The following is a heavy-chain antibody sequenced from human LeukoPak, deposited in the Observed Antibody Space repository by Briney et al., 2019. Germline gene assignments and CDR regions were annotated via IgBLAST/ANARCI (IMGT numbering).Heavy chain of an antibody. D-gene: IGHD3-16*02. CDR3: ARDKGYQHCFDY. Sequence: GGSLRLSCAASGFTFSSYAMSWVRQAPGKGLEWVSVIYSGGSTYYADSMKGRFTISRDNAKNSLYLQMNSLRAEDTAVYYCARDKGYQHCFDYWGQGILVTVSS. J-gene: IGHJ4*02. V-gene: IGHV3-66*01. CDR2: IYSGGST. CDR1: GFTFSSYA.